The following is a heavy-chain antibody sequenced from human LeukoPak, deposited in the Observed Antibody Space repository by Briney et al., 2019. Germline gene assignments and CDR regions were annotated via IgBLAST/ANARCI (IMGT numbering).Heavy chain of an antibody. V-gene: IGHV4-39*01. Sequence: SETLSLTCTVSGGSISSSSYYWGWIRQPPGKGLEWIGSIYYSGSTYYNPSLKSRVTISVDTSKNQFSLKLSSVTAADTAVYYCALYYYYDSSGYYPHDAFDIWGQGTMFTVSS. D-gene: IGHD3-22*01. J-gene: IGHJ3*02. CDR3: ALYYYYDSSGYYPHDAFDI. CDR1: GGSISSSSYY. CDR2: IYYSGST.